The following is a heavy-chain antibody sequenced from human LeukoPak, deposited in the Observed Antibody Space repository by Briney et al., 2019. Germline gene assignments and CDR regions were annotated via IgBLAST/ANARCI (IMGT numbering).Heavy chain of an antibody. D-gene: IGHD2-2*01. CDR3: ARDDCSSISCYHNWFDP. J-gene: IGHJ5*02. CDR2: ISQDGSDT. Sequence: GGSLRLSCEASGFTFSNYWIHWVRQAPGKGLEWVSRISQDGSDTIYADSVKGRFTISRDNAKNSLYLQMNSLRAEDTAVYYCARDDCSSISCYHNWFDPWGQGTLVTVSS. CDR1: GFTFSNYW. V-gene: IGHV3-74*01.